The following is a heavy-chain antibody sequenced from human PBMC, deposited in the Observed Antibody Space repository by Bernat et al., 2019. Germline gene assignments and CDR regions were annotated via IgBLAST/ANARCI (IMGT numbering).Heavy chain of an antibody. CDR1: GYSFTSYW. Sequence: VQLVQSGAEVKKPGESLKISCKGSGYSFTSYWIGWVRQMPGKGLGWMRSIYPGDSDTRYSPSFQGQVTISADKSISTAYLQWSSLKASDTAMYYCARAPPSYYYDSSGYIDYWGQGTLVTVSS. V-gene: IGHV5-51*01. J-gene: IGHJ4*02. D-gene: IGHD3-22*01. CDR3: ARAPPSYYYDSSGYIDY. CDR2: IYPGDSDT.